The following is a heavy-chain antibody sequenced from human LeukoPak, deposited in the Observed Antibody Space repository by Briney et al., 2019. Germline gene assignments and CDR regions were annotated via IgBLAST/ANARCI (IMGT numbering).Heavy chain of an antibody. CDR3: AKRDSSSPGYNFDY. D-gene: IGHD6-6*01. J-gene: IGHJ4*02. V-gene: IGHV3-30*02. CDR1: GFTFSSYG. Sequence: GGSLRLSCAASGFTFSSYGMHWVRQAPGKGLEWVAFIRYDGSNKYYADSVKGRFTISRDNSKNTLYLQMNSLRAEDTAVYYCAKRDSSSPGYNFDYWGQGTLVTVSS. CDR2: IRYDGSNK.